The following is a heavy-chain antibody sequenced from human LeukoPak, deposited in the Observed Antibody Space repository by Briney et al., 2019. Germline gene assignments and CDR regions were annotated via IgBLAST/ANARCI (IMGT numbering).Heavy chain of an antibody. CDR2: INQDGSEK. Sequence: PGGSLTLSCPASGFTLSFDWMSWVRQAPGKGLEWVANINQDGSEKYYVDSVKGRFTISRDNAKNSLSLQMNSLRAEDTAVYYCARHIETYYDYWGQGTLVTVSS. J-gene: IGHJ4*02. CDR1: GFTLSFDW. CDR3: ARHIETYYDY. V-gene: IGHV3-7*01.